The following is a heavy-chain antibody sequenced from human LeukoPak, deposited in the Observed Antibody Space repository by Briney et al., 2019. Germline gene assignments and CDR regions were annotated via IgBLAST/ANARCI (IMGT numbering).Heavy chain of an antibody. CDR2: IYYSGST. Sequence: PSQTLSLTCTVSGGSISSGDYYWSWIRQPRGKGLEGIGYIYYSGSTYYNPSLKSRVTISVDTSKNQFSLKLSSVTAADTAVYYCAGYCSSTSCYPLYYFDYWGQGTLVTVSS. CDR3: AGYCSSTSCYPLYYFDY. V-gene: IGHV4-30-4*08. D-gene: IGHD2-2*01. CDR1: GGSISSGDYY. J-gene: IGHJ4*02.